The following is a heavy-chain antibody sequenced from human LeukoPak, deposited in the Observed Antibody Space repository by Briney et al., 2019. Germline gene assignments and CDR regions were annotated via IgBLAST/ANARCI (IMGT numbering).Heavy chain of an antibody. J-gene: IGHJ3*02. CDR3: ARAIAAAPRAFDI. CDR2: IYYSGST. D-gene: IGHD6-13*01. V-gene: IGHV4-59*01. Sequence: PSETLSLTCTVSGGSISSYYWSWIRQPPGKGLEWIGYIYYSGSTNYNPSLKSRVTISVDTSKNQFSLKLSSVTAADTAVYYCARAIAAAPRAFDIWGQGTMVTVSS. CDR1: GGSISSYY.